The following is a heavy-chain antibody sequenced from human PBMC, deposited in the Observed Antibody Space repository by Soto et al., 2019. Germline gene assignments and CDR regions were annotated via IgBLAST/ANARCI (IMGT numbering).Heavy chain of an antibody. Sequence: VASVKVSCKASGYTFTSYGISWVRQAPGQGLEWMGWISAYNGNTNYAQKLQGRVTMTTDTSTSTAYMELRSLRSDDTAVYYCAREGSSGSYYTTPIGYYYGMDVWGQGTTVTVSS. D-gene: IGHD1-26*01. CDR1: GYTFTSYG. J-gene: IGHJ6*02. V-gene: IGHV1-18*01. CDR3: AREGSSGSYYTTPIGYYYGMDV. CDR2: ISAYNGNT.